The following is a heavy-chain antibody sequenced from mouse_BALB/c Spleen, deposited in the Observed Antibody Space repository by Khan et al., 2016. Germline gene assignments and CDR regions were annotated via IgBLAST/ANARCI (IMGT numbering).Heavy chain of an antibody. CDR2: ISSGSSAI. V-gene: IGHV5-17*02. CDR1: GFTFSSFG. J-gene: IGHJ2*01. CDR3: GRGDY. Sequence: EVELVESGGGLVQPGGSRKLSCAASGFTFSSFGMHWVRQAPEKGLEWVAFISSGSSAIYYADTVKGRFNISRDNPKNTLFLQMTSLRSEDTAMYYCGRGDYWGRGTTLTVSS.